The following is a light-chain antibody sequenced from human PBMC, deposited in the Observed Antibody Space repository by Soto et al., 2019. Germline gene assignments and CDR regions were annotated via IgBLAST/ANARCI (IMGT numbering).Light chain of an antibody. CDR2: AVS. J-gene: IGLJ2*01. Sequence: QSALTQPASVSGSPGQSITISFTGTSSDVGGFLYVSWFQQHPGKAPKLMIYAVSNRPSGVSNRFSDSKSGNMASLTISGLQAEDEADYYCSSYSSSSTLVVFGGGTKVTVL. CDR1: SSDVGGFLY. V-gene: IGLV2-14*01. CDR3: SSYSSSSTLVV.